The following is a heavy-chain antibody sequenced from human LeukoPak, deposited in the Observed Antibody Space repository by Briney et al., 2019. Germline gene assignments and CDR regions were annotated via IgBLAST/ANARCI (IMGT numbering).Heavy chain of an antibody. J-gene: IGHJ4*02. V-gene: IGHV3-7*01. CDR1: GFTFSSYW. CDR3: ARDPLDY. Sequence: GGSLRLSCVASGFTFSSYWMSWVRQAPGKGLEWVANIKQAGSEKYYVDSVKGRFTISRDNAKNSLYLQMNSLRAEDTAAYYCARDPLDYWGQGTLVTVSS. CDR2: IKQAGSEK.